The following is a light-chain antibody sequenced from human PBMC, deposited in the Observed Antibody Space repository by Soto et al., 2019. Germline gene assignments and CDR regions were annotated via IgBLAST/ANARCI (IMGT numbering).Light chain of an antibody. CDR3: QVWDTGSDPWV. CDR1: NLGSKH. J-gene: IGLJ3*02. Sequence: SYELTQPPSVSVAPGQTARITCEGNNLGSKHVHWCQQKPGQAPVLVVYDDNERPSGIPERFSGSNSGNTATLTVSRVEPGDEADYYCQVWDTGSDPWVFGGGTKLTVL. CDR2: DDN. V-gene: IGLV3-21*02.